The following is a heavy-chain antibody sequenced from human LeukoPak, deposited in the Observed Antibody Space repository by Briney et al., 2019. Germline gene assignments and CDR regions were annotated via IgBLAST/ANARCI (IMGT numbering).Heavy chain of an antibody. J-gene: IGHJ4*02. V-gene: IGHV3-23*01. Sequence: GGSLRLSCAASGFTFSSYAMSWVRQAPGKGLEWVSAISGSGGGTYYADSVKGRFTISRDNSKNTLYLQMNSLRAEDTAVYYCAKDAPVNIVVVPAANSWGQGTLVTVSS. D-gene: IGHD2-2*01. CDR1: GFTFSSYA. CDR2: ISGSGGGT. CDR3: AKDAPVNIVVVPAANS.